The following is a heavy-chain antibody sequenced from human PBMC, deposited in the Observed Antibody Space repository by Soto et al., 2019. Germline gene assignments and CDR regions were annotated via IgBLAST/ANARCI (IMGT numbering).Heavy chain of an antibody. J-gene: IGHJ6*02. CDR3: ARSIQVEDVVVVVPAPPDYYYDGMDA. Sequence: QVQLQQWGAGLLKPSETLSLTCAVYGGSFSGYYWTWIRQPPGQGLEWIGEINHSESTNYNPSLMGRATLTVDTSYDQCPQRLSSLTEAETAVYYCARSIQVEDVVVVVPAPPDYYYDGMDAWGQGITVTVSS. V-gene: IGHV4-34*01. CDR1: GGSFSGYY. CDR2: INHSEST. D-gene: IGHD2-15*01.